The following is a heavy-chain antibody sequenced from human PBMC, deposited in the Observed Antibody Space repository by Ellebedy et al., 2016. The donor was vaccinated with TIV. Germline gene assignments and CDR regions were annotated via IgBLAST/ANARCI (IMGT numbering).Heavy chain of an antibody. J-gene: IGHJ5*02. Sequence: ASVKVSCKASGYTFTSYAMHWVRQAPGQRLEWMGWINAGNGNTKYSQKFQGRVTITRDTSASTAYMELSSLRSEDTAVYYCARVIWSGWWFDPWGQGTLVTVSS. V-gene: IGHV1-3*01. CDR1: GYTFTSYA. D-gene: IGHD3-3*01. CDR3: ARVIWSGWWFDP. CDR2: INAGNGNT.